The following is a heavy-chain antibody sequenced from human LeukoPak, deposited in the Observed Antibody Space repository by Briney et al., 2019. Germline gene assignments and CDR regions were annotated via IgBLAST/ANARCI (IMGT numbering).Heavy chain of an antibody. V-gene: IGHV1-18*01. CDR3: ARAPPHYGDYVDYYYYYMDV. D-gene: IGHD4-17*01. CDR1: GYTFTSYG. CDR2: ISAYNGNT. Sequence: GASVKVSCKASGYTFTSYGISWVRQAPGQGLEWMGWISAYNGNTNYAQKLQGRVTMTTDTSTSTAYMELRSLRSDDTAVYYCARAPPHYGDYVDYYYYYMDVWGKGTRVTVSS. J-gene: IGHJ6*03.